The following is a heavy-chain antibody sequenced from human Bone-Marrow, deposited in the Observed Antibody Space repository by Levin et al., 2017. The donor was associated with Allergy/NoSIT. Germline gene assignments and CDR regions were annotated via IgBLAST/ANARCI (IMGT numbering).Heavy chain of an antibody. CDR1: GFTFSDHS. CDR3: VIPRAVATISGGY. V-gene: IGHV3-72*01. J-gene: IGHJ4*02. CDR2: IRDKANSYTT. D-gene: IGHD5-12*01. Sequence: GESLKISCAASGFTFSDHSMDWVRQAPGKGLEWVGRIRDKANSYTTEYAASVKGRFTISRDDSKNSLYLQMNSLKTEDTAVYYCVIPRAVATISGGYWGQGTLVSVSS.